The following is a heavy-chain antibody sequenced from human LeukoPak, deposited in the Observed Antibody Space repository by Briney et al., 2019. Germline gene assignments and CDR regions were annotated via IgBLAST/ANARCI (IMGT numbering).Heavy chain of an antibody. CDR1: GYTFTSYD. CDR3: ARGGRIAARRGNWFDP. J-gene: IGHJ5*02. D-gene: IGHD6-6*01. CDR2: MNPNSGNT. V-gene: IGHV1-8*01. Sequence: ASVKVSCKASGYTFTSYDINWVRQATGQGLGWMGWMNPNSGNTGYAQKFQGRVTMTRNTSISTAYMELSSLRSEDTAVYYCARGGRIAARRGNWFDPWGQGTLVTVSS.